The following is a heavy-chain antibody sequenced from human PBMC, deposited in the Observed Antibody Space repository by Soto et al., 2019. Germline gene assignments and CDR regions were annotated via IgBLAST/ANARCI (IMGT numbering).Heavy chain of an antibody. V-gene: IGHV3-23*01. Sequence: EVQLLESEGGLVQPGGSLRLSCTASGVTISTYVMNRVRQAPGKGLEWVSTISDTGGATFYAGSVKGRFTISRDNSKNTVYLQMRSLRVEDTAVYFCAIGRRKKSGSNTWFDPWGRGTLVTVSS. CDR2: ISDTGGAT. J-gene: IGHJ5*02. CDR1: GVTISTYV. D-gene: IGHD3-3*01. CDR3: AIGRRKKSGSNTWFDP.